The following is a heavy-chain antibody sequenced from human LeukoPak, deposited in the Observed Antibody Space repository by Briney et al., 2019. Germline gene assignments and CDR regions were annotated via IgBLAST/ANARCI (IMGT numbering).Heavy chain of an antibody. CDR2: IYSGGST. D-gene: IGHD6-19*01. V-gene: IGHV3-66*01. J-gene: IGHJ1*01. CDR1: GFNVSSNY. CDR3: ARGYCSGWDAEYFQH. Sequence: GGSLRLSCAVSGFNVSSNYLNWVRQAPGEGPEWVSVIYSGGSTYYADSVKGRFTISRDNSKNTLYLQMNSLRAEDTAVYHCARGYCSGWDAEYFQHWGQGTLVTVSS.